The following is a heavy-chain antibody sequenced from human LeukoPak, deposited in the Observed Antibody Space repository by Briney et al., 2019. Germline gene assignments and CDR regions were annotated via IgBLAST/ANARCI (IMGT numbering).Heavy chain of an antibody. D-gene: IGHD5-12*01. Sequence: ASVKVSCKASGYTFTGYYMHWVRQAPGQGLEWMEWINPNSGGTNYAQKFQGRVTMTRDTSISTAYMELSRLRSDDTAVYYCAAELGREWLRSPQRRFYYYGMDVWGQGTTVTVSS. CDR1: GYTFTGYY. J-gene: IGHJ6*02. CDR3: AAELGREWLRSPQRRFYYYGMDV. CDR2: INPNSGGT. V-gene: IGHV1-2*02.